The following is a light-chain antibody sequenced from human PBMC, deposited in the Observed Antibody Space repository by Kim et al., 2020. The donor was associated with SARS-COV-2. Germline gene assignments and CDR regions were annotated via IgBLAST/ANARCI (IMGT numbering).Light chain of an antibody. V-gene: IGLV3-21*04. J-gene: IGLJ2*01. CDR1: SVRSKS. CDR3: QVWHSTSDHRVV. Sequence: PGKTARITCGGNSVRSKSVHWYQHKPGQAPVLVISYDSDRPSGIPERYSGSNSGNTATLTISRVEAGDEADYYCQVWHSTSDHRVVFGGGTKLTVL. CDR2: YDS.